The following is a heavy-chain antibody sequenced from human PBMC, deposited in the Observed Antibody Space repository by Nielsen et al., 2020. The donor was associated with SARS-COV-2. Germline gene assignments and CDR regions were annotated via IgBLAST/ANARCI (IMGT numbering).Heavy chain of an antibody. CDR2: ISSSSSTI. Sequence: GASLKLSCAASGFTFSSYGMNWVRQTPGKGLEWVSYISSSSSTIYYADSVKGRFNISRDNAKNSLYLQMNSLRAEDTAVYYCARATPTQGAWNYLDYFDYWGQGTLVTVSS. CDR3: ARATPTQGAWNYLDYFDY. J-gene: IGHJ4*02. D-gene: IGHD1-7*01. CDR1: GFTFSSYG. V-gene: IGHV3-48*01.